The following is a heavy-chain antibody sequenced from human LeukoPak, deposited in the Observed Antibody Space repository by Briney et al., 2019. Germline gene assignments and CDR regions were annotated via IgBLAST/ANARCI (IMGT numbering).Heavy chain of an antibody. D-gene: IGHD2-2*01. CDR1: GGTFSIYA. V-gene: IGHV1-69*13. Sequence: ASVKVSCKASGGTFSIYAISWVRQAPGQGLEWMGGIIPIFGTANYAQNFQGRVTITADESTSTAYMELSSLRSEDTAVYYCARSVGYCSSTTCWYYFDYWGQGTLVPVSS. CDR2: IIPIFGTA. CDR3: ARSVGYCSSTTCWYYFDY. J-gene: IGHJ4*02.